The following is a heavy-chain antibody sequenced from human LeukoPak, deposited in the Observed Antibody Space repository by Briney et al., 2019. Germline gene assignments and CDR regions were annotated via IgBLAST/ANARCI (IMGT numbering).Heavy chain of an antibody. CDR2: INHSGST. J-gene: IGHJ6*03. Sequence: PSETLSLTCAVYGGSFSGYYWSWIRQPPGKGLEWIGEINHSGSTNYNPSLKSRVTISVDTSKNQFSLKLSSVTAADTALYYCARGGGSIRHSYYYYVDVWGKGTSVTVSS. V-gene: IGHV4-34*01. CDR1: GGSFSGYY. D-gene: IGHD2-15*01. CDR3: ARGGGSIRHSYYYYVDV.